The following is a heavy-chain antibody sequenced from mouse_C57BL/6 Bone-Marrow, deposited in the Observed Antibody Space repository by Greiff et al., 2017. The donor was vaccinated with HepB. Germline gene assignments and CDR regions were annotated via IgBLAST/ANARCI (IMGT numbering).Heavy chain of an antibody. CDR1: GYTFTSYG. CDR3: ARWGPYYYGSSCDYFDY. V-gene: IGHV1-81*01. CDR2: IYPRSGNT. J-gene: IGHJ2*01. Sequence: QVQLQQSGAELARPGASVKLSCKASGYTFTSYGISWVKQRTGQGLEWIGEIYPRSGNTYYNEKFKGKATLTADKSSSTAYRELRSLTSEDSAVYFCARWGPYYYGSSCDYFDYWGQGTTLTVSS. D-gene: IGHD1-1*01.